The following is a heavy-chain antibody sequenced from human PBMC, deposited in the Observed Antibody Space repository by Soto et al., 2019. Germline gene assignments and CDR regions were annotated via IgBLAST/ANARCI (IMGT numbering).Heavy chain of an antibody. Sequence: QVQLVQSGGAVKKPGASVTVSCKASGYTFINYHITWVRQAPGQGLEWMAWINTYNGMTDYAQRFQGRVTMTRDTSTSTAYMELRNLGSDDTAVYFCAKSARGEMATDCGQGTLVTVSS. D-gene: IGHD5-12*01. V-gene: IGHV1-18*01. CDR3: AKSARGEMATD. CDR2: INTYNGMT. CDR1: GYTFINYH. J-gene: IGHJ4*02.